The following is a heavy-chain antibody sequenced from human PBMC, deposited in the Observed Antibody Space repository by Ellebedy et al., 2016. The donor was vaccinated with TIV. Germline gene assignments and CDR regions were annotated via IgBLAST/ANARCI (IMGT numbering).Heavy chain of an antibody. CDR2: ISYDGSNK. V-gene: IGHV3-30-3*01. CDR1: GFTFSSYA. CDR3: ARVGRGYMEDFDY. J-gene: IGHJ4*02. Sequence: GESLKISXAASGFTFSSYAMHWVRQAPGKGLEWVAVISYDGSNKYYADSVKGRFSISRDNAKNSLYLQMNSLRAEDTAVYYCARVGRGYMEDFDYWGQGTLVTVSS. D-gene: IGHD5-24*01.